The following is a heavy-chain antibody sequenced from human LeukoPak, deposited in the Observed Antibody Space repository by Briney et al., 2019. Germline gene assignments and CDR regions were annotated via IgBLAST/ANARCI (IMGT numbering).Heavy chain of an antibody. CDR2: ISGSGGST. J-gene: IGHJ4*02. CDR3: AKDIVATIPGYYFDY. D-gene: IGHD5-12*01. CDR1: GFTFSSYA. V-gene: IGHV3-23*01. Sequence: SGGSLRLSCAASGFTFSSYAMSWVRQAPGKGLEWVSAISGSGGSTYYADSVKGRFTISRDNSKNTLYLQMNSLRAEDTAVYYCAKDIVATIPGYYFDYWGQGTLVTVSS.